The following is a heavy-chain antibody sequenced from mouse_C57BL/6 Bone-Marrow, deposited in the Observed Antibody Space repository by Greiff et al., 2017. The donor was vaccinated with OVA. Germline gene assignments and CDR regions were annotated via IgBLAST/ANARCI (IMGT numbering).Heavy chain of an antibody. CDR1: GYTFTSYW. J-gene: IGHJ2*01. D-gene: IGHD1-1*01. Sequence: VQLKQPGAELVRPGSSVKLSCKASGYTFTSYWMDWVKQRPGQGLEWIGNIYPSDSETHYNQKFKDKATLTVDKSSSTAYMQLSSLTSEDSAVYYCARLVVANYFDYWGQGTTLTVSS. CDR3: ARLVVANYFDY. CDR2: IYPSDSET. V-gene: IGHV1-61*01.